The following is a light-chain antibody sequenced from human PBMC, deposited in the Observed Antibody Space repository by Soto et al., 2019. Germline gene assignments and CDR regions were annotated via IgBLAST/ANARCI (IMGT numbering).Light chain of an antibody. Sequence: EIVLTQSPDTLSLSPGERATLSCRASQTVGSSYIAWYQQRPGQAPRLLIYGASSRATGIPDRFSGSGSGTDFTLTISRLEPEDFAVYYCQHYHDSLTWTVGQGTKVEIK. V-gene: IGKV3-20*01. J-gene: IGKJ1*01. CDR3: QHYHDSLTWT. CDR2: GAS. CDR1: QTVGSSY.